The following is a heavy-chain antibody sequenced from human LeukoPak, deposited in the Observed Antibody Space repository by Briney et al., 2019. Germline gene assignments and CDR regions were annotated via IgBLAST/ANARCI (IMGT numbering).Heavy chain of an antibody. V-gene: IGHV3-7*03. CDR2: IKQDGSEK. J-gene: IGHJ4*02. Sequence: GGSLRLSCAASGFIFSSYWMNWVRQAPGKGLEWVANIKQDGSEKYYVDSVKGRFTISRDNAKNSLYLQMNSLRAEDTAVYYCARDGYYDYVWGTGFDYWAREPWSPSPQ. CDR1: GFIFSSYW. CDR3: ARDGYYDYVWGTGFDY. D-gene: IGHD3-16*01.